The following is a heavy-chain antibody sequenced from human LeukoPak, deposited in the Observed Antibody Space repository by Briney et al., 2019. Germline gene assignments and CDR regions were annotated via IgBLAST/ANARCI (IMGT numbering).Heavy chain of an antibody. CDR1: GASIRISNYY. Sequence: SETLSLTCTVSGASIRISNYYWGWIRQPPGKGLEWIASVYYTGTTYYNPSLKSRVTISVDTSKNQFSLNLSSVTAADTAVYYCARYSSGWRSFDIWGQGTMVTVSS. V-gene: IGHV4-39*07. CDR2: VYYTGTT. CDR3: ARYSSGWRSFDI. D-gene: IGHD6-19*01. J-gene: IGHJ3*02.